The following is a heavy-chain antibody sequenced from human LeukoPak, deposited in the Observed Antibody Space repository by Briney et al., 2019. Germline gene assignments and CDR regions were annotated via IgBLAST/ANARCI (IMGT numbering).Heavy chain of an antibody. CDR1: GFTFSSYE. CDR3: ARGYLTADY. Sequence: GGSLRLSCAASGFTFSSYEMNWVRQAPGKGLEWVSYISSSGSTIYYADFVKGRFTISRDNAKNSLYLQMNSLRAEDTAVYYCARGYLTADYWGQGTLVTVSS. J-gene: IGHJ4*02. CDR2: ISSSGSTI. D-gene: IGHD3-9*01. V-gene: IGHV3-48*03.